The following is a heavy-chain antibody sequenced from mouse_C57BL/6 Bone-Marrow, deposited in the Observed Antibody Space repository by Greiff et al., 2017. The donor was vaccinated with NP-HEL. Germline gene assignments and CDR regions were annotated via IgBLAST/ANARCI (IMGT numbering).Heavy chain of an antibody. CDR2: IFPGSGST. D-gene: IGHD1-1*01. Sequence: QVHVKQSGPELVKPGASVKISCKASGYTFTDYYINWVKQRPGQGLEWIGWIFPGSGSTYYNEKFKGKATLTVDKSSSTAYMLLSSLTSEDSAVYFCARPSHYYGSSLWYFDVWGTGTTVTVSS. CDR1: GYTFTDYY. J-gene: IGHJ1*03. V-gene: IGHV1-75*01. CDR3: ARPSHYYGSSLWYFDV.